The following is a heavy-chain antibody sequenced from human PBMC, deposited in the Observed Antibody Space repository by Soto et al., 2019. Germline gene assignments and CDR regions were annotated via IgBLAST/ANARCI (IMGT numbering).Heavy chain of an antibody. CDR3: ARDLEFRDGNISHLDY. D-gene: IGHD3-10*01. CDR2: IMPIIGTA. V-gene: IGHV1-69*01. J-gene: IGHJ4*02. CDR1: GGTFSSHV. Sequence: QVQLVQSGAEVKKPESSVKVSCKASGGTFSSHVFNWVRQAPGQGLEWMGGIMPIIGTANYAQKFQGRVTITADESTSTAYMELSSLRSEDTAVYYCARDLEFRDGNISHLDYWGQGTLVTVSS.